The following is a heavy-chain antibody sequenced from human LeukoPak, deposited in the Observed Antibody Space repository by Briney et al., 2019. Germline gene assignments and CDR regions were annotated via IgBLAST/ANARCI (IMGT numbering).Heavy chain of an antibody. CDR3: ARVIGYSSSWYLAYYGMDV. J-gene: IGHJ6*02. Sequence: SETLSLTCTVSGGSISSYYWSWIRQPAGKGLEWIGRIYTSGSTNYNPSLKSRVTMSVDTSKNQFSLKLSSVTAADTAVYYCARVIGYSSSWYLAYYGMDVWGQGTTVTVSS. CDR2: IYTSGST. CDR1: GGSISSYY. D-gene: IGHD6-13*01. V-gene: IGHV4-4*07.